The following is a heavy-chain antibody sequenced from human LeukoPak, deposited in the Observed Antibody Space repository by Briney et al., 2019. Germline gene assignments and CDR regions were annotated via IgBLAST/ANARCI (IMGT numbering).Heavy chain of an antibody. Sequence: GESLKISCKGSGYSFSNYWIAWVRQMPGKGLEWMGIIYPGDSDTRYSPSFQGQVTISADKSISTAYLQWSSLKASDTAMYYCARHLYSSSWYDAFDIWGQGTMVTVSS. CDR3: ARHLYSSSWYDAFDI. CDR2: IYPGDSDT. J-gene: IGHJ3*02. D-gene: IGHD6-13*01. V-gene: IGHV5-51*01. CDR1: GYSFSNYW.